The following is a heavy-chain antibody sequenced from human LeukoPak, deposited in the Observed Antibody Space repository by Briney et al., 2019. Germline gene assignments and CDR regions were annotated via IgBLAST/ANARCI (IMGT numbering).Heavy chain of an antibody. V-gene: IGHV1-69*04. CDR3: ARDGGWLQTQNHYYYHGLDV. J-gene: IGHJ6*02. CDR2: IIPILDMA. CDR1: GGAFSSYG. D-gene: IGHD5-24*01. Sequence: ASVKVSCKVSGGAFSSYGITWVRQAPGQGPEWMGRIIPILDMADYAQNFRGRVTITADKSTRTAYMEMSSLRFEDTAVYYCARDGGWLQTQNHYYYHGLDVWGQGTTVTVSS.